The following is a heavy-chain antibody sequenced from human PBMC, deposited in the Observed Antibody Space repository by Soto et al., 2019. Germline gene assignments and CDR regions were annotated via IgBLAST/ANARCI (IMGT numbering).Heavy chain of an antibody. CDR2: IYYSGST. J-gene: IGHJ4*02. CDR1: GDSIRSYY. D-gene: IGHD2-15*01. CDR3: AIVTEVAWY. Sequence: PSETLSLTCTVSGDSIRSYYWSWIRQPPGKGLEWIGYIYYSGSTNYNPSLKSRVTISVDTSKNQFSLKLTSVTAADTAIYYCAIVTEVAWYWGQGTLVTVSS. V-gene: IGHV4-59*01.